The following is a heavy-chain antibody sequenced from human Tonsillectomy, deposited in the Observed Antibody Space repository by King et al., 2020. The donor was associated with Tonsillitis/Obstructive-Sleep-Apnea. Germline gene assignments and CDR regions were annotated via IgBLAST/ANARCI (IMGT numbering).Heavy chain of an antibody. J-gene: IGHJ3*02. V-gene: IGHV4-39*01. D-gene: IGHD1-1*01. Sequence: QLQESGPGLVKPSETLSLTCTVSGGSISSSTYYWGWIRQPPGNGLEWIGTIYYSGSTYSNPSLKTRVTISVDTSNNQFSLKLCSVTAADTAVYYCARRVQLERRGDAFNIWGQGTMVTVSS. CDR2: IYYSGST. CDR3: ARRVQLERRGDAFNI. CDR1: GGSISSSTYY.